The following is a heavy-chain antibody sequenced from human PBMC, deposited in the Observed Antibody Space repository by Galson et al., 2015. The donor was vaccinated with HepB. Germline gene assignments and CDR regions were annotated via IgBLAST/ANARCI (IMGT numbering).Heavy chain of an antibody. CDR3: AKGIHGGNSEIDN. V-gene: IGHV3-9*01. Sequence: SLRLSCAASGFTFHNYMMHWVRQVPGKGLEWVSAINWNGDTSGYADSVKGRFTISRDNAKNSLYLQMNSLTSEDTALYYCAKGIHGGNSEIDNWGQGTLVAVSS. CDR2: INWNGDTS. J-gene: IGHJ4*02. D-gene: IGHD4-23*01. CDR1: GFTFHNYM.